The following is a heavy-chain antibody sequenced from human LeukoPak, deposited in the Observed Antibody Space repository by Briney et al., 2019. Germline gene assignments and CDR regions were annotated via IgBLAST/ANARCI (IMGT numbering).Heavy chain of an antibody. J-gene: IGHJ4*02. D-gene: IGHD6-13*01. Sequence: SETLSLTCTVSGGSISSYYWSWIRQPPGKGLEWIGYIYYSGSTNNNPSLTSRVTISVDTSKNQFSLKLSSVTAADTAVYYCARSASTYSSSWYLDYWGQGTLVTVSS. CDR1: GGSISSYY. V-gene: IGHV4-59*01. CDR2: IYYSGST. CDR3: ARSASTYSSSWYLDY.